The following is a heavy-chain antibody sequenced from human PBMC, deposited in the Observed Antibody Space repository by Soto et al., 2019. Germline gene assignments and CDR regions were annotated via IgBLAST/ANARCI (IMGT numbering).Heavy chain of an antibody. CDR2: IYYSGST. CDR3: ARGHPNNYRGFGELPNNWFDP. Sequence: QVQLQESGPGLVKPSQTLSLTCTVSGGSISSGGYYWSWIRQHPGKGLEWIGYIYYSGSTYYNPSLKSRVTISVDTSKNQFSLKLSSVTAADTAVYYCARGHPNNYRGFGELPNNWFDPWGQGTLVTVSS. J-gene: IGHJ5*02. D-gene: IGHD3-10*01. V-gene: IGHV4-31*03. CDR1: GGSISSGGYY.